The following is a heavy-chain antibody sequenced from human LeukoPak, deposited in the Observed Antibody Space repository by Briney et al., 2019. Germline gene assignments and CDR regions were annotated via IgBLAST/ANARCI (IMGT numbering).Heavy chain of an antibody. V-gene: IGHV1-69*01. Sequence: TANYAQKFQGRVTITADESTSTAYMELSSLRSEDTAVYYCARLSSYDILTGYRSYYFDYWGQGTLVTVSS. J-gene: IGHJ4*02. CDR2: TA. CDR3: ARLSSYDILTGYRSYYFDY. D-gene: IGHD3-9*01.